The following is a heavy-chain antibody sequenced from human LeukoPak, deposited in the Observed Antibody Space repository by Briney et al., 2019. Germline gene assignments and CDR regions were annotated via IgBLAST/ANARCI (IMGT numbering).Heavy chain of an antibody. V-gene: IGHV1-69*06. CDR2: IIPIFGTA. J-gene: IGHJ6*03. D-gene: IGHD5-18*01. Sequence: SVKVSCKASGGSFSSYAIGWVRQAPGQGLEWMGRIIPIFGTANYAQRFQDRVTITADIVSSTAYMELTSLTSGDTAVYFCAKQGAARQDYYMDVWGNGTTVTVSS. CDR1: GGSFSSYA. CDR3: AKQGAARQDYYMDV.